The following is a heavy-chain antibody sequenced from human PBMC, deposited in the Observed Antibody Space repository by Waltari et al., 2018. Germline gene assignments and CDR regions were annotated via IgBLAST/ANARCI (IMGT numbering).Heavy chain of an antibody. CDR2: ISYSGAS. CDR3: ARDGGNVVPL. D-gene: IGHD2-15*01. J-gene: IGHJ6*02. Sequence: VHLPESGPGLVNPSAPLSLSCFVPGSSISSGFFWGWVRQAPGKGLEWIATISYSGASHYSPSLKSRVTIAADASKNLFSLKLTSVTAADTAMYYCARDGGNVVPLWGLGTAVTVSS. CDR1: GSSISSGFF. V-gene: IGHV4-38-2*02.